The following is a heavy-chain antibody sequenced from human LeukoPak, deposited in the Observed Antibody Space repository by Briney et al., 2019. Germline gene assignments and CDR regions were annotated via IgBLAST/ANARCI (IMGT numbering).Heavy chain of an antibody. Sequence: GESLRISCKGSGYSFTSYWISWVRQMPGKGLEWMGRIDPSDSYTNYSPSFQGHVTISADKSISTTYLQWNSLEASDTAMYYCASLNSGSYYGLGFFDFWGRGTLVTVSS. J-gene: IGHJ2*01. CDR1: GYSFTSYW. D-gene: IGHD1-26*01. CDR2: IDPSDSYT. CDR3: ASLNSGSYYGLGFFDF. V-gene: IGHV5-10-1*01.